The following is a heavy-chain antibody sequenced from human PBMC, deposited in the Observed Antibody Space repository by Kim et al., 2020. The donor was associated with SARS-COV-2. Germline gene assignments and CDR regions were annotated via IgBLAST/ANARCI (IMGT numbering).Heavy chain of an antibody. J-gene: IGHJ5*02. V-gene: IGHV7-4-1*02. Sequence: ASVKVSCKASGYTFTSYAMNWVRQAPGQGLEWMGWINTNTGNPTYAQGFTGRFVFSLDTSVNTAYLQISSLKAEDTAVYYCATGYCSGGSCHRWFDPWGQGTLVTVSS. CDR1: GYTFTSYA. CDR2: INTNTGNP. D-gene: IGHD2-15*01. CDR3: ATGYCSGGSCHRWFDP.